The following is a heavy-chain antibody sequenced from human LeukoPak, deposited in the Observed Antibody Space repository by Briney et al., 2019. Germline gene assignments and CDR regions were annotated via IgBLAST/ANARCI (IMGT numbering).Heavy chain of an antibody. CDR3: ARKRSFDL. CDR1: GGSISSYY. CDR2: IYYSGSA. D-gene: IGHD3-9*01. Sequence: SETLSLTCTVSGGSISSYYWSWIRQPPGKGLEWIGYIYYSGSATYNPSLKSRVTISLDTSKNQFFLKLSSVTAADTDVYYCARKRSFDLWGQGTLVTVSS. V-gene: IGHV4-59*01. J-gene: IGHJ4*02.